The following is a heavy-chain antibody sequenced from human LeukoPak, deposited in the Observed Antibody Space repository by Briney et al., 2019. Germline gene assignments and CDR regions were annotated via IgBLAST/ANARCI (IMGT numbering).Heavy chain of an antibody. Sequence: GGSLRLSYAASGFTFSSYAMTWVRQAPGKGLQWVSAVSGSGAHTYYADSVKGRFTISRDNAKNSLYLQMNSLRAEDTAVYYCAELGITMIGGVWGKGTTVTISS. CDR3: AELGITMIGGV. J-gene: IGHJ6*04. CDR2: VSGSGAHT. V-gene: IGHV3-23*01. CDR1: GFTFSSYA. D-gene: IGHD3-10*02.